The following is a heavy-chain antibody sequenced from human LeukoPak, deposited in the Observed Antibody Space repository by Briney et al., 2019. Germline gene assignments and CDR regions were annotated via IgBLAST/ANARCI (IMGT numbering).Heavy chain of an antibody. V-gene: IGHV4-39*07. CDR2: IYYSGST. CDR1: GGSISSSSYY. D-gene: IGHD3-10*01. J-gene: IGHJ5*02. Sequence: SETLSLTCTVSGGSISSSSYYWGWIRQPPGKGLEWIGSIYYSGSTYYNPSLKSRVTISVDTSKNQFSLKLSSVTAADTAVYYRANIVGYYYGSAPFDPWGQGTLVTVSS. CDR3: ANIVGYYYGSAPFDP.